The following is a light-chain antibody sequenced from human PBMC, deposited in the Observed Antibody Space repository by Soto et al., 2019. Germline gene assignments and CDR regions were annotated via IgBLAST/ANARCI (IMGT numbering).Light chain of an antibody. Sequence: DIQMTQSPSSLSASVGDRVTITCRASQSISKYLSWFQQKPGKAPKLLIYATSSLQSGGPSRFSGSGSGTDFTLTISSLQPEDFATYYCQQSDSTPPWTFGQGTKVEIK. CDR3: QQSDSTPPWT. J-gene: IGKJ1*01. V-gene: IGKV1-39*01. CDR1: QSISKY. CDR2: ATS.